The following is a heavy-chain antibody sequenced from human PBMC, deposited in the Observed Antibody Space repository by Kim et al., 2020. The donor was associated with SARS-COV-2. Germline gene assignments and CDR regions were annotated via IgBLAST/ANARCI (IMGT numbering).Heavy chain of an antibody. V-gene: IGHV6-1*01. J-gene: IGHJ4*02. Sequence: VSVKRRITINPDTSKNQFSQQLNSVTPEDTAVYYCARVLWFGELFSFDYWGQGTLVTVSS. CDR3: ARVLWFGELFSFDY. D-gene: IGHD3-10*01.